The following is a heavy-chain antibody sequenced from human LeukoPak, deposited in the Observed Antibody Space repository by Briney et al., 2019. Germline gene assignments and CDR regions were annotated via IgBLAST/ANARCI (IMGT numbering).Heavy chain of an antibody. J-gene: IGHJ1*01. Sequence: GGSLRLSCAASGFTFDDYAMHWVRHAPGKGLEWVSLISGDGGSTYSANSVKGRFTISRDNSKNSLYLQMNSLRTEDTALYYCAKDIDSSWYAEYFQHWGQGTLVTVSS. V-gene: IGHV3-43*02. CDR3: AKDIDSSWYAEYFQH. D-gene: IGHD6-13*01. CDR2: ISGDGGST. CDR1: GFTFDDYA.